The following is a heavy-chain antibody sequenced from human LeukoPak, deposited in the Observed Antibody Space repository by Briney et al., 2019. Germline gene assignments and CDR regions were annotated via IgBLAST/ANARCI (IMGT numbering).Heavy chain of an antibody. CDR3: ARGSYNNYFDY. CDR1: GGSLSSGSYY. CDR2: IYNSGST. D-gene: IGHD1-26*01. V-gene: IGHV4-61*10. J-gene: IGHJ4*02. Sequence: SETLSLTCTVSGGSLSSGSYYWTWIRQPAGKGLELIGRIYNSGSTNYNPSLKSRVTISVDTSKNQFSLKLSSVTAADTAVYYCARGSYNNYFDYWGQGTLVTVSS.